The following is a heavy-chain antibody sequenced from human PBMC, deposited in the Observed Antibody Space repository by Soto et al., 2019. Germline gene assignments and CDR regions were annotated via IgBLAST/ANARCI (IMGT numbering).Heavy chain of an antibody. Sequence: EASVKVSCKASGYTFTGYYMHWVRQAPGQGLEWMGWINPNSGGTNYAQKFQGRVTMTRDTSISAAYMELSRLRSDDTAVYYCARDKAGNLQYGMDVWGQGTTVTVSS. V-gene: IGHV1-2*02. CDR1: GYTFTGYY. CDR3: ARDKAGNLQYGMDV. J-gene: IGHJ6*02. CDR2: INPNSGGT. D-gene: IGHD6-13*01.